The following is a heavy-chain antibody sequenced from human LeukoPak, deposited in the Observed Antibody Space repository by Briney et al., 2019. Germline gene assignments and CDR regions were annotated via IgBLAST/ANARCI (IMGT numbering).Heavy chain of an antibody. Sequence: SETLSLTCTVSGGSISSYYWSWIRQPPGKGLEWIGYIYYSGSTNYNPSLKSRVTISVDTSKNQFSLKLSSVTAADTAVYYCASANCGGNCSPESGYYFDYWGQGTLVTVSS. D-gene: IGHD2-21*02. J-gene: IGHJ4*02. CDR2: IYYSGST. CDR1: GGSISSYY. CDR3: ASANCGGNCSPESGYYFDY. V-gene: IGHV4-59*12.